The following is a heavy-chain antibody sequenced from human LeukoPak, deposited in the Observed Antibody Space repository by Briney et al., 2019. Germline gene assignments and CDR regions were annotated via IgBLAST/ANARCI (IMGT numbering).Heavy chain of an antibody. J-gene: IGHJ4*02. CDR3: AKVNTPYYYGSGSYYDY. CDR2: ISSSSSYI. CDR1: GFTFSSY. V-gene: IGHV3-21*04. D-gene: IGHD3-10*01. Sequence: PGGSLRLSCAASGFTFSSYMNWVRQAPGKGLEWVSSISSSSSYIYYADSVKGRFTISRDNSKNTLYLQMNSLRAEDTAVYYCAKVNTPYYYGSGSYYDYWGQGTLVTVSS.